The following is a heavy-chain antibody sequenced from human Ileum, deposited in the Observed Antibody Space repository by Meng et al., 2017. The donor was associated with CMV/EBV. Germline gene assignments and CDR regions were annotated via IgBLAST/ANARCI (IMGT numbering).Heavy chain of an antibody. CDR3: ARDDYGDYGFVY. Sequence: MACGGRFSSYAISWVRQAPGQGLEWMGGIIPIFGTANYAQMFLGRATITTDESTSTAYMALSSLRSEDTAVYYCARDDYGDYGFVYWGQGTLVTVSS. CDR2: IIPIFGTA. V-gene: IGHV1-69*05. J-gene: IGHJ4*02. CDR1: GGRFSSYA. D-gene: IGHD4-17*01.